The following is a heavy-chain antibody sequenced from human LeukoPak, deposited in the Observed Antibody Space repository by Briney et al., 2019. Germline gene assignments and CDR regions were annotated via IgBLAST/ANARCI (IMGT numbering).Heavy chain of an antibody. Sequence: PSGTLSLTCAVSGGSISSSNWWSWVRQPPGKGLEWIGEIYHSGSTNYNPSLKGRVTISVDKSKNQFSLKLSSVTAADTAVYYCARDANYYDSSEDYWGQGTLVTVSS. V-gene: IGHV4-4*02. CDR3: ARDANYYDSSEDY. CDR2: IYHSGST. CDR1: GGSISSSNW. D-gene: IGHD3-22*01. J-gene: IGHJ4*02.